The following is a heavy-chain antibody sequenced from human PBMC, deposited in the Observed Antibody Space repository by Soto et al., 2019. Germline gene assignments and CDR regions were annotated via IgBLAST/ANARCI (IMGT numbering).Heavy chain of an antibody. Sequence: GGSLRLSCAASGFPFSRYSMNWVRQAPGKEQEWVSYISRRNSTIYYADSVKGRFTISRDNAKNSLYLQMNSLRGEDTAVYYCARDTETFPFDFWGQGTLVTVSS. CDR2: ISRRNSTI. CDR1: GFPFSRYS. V-gene: IGHV3-48*01. J-gene: IGHJ4*02. CDR3: ARDTETFPFDF. D-gene: IGHD3-16*01.